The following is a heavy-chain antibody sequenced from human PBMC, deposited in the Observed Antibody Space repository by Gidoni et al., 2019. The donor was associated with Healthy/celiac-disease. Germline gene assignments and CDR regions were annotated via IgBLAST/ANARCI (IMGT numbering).Heavy chain of an antibody. D-gene: IGHD3-10*01. Sequence: QVQLQQWGAGLLKPSETLSLTCAVYGGSFSGYYWSWIRQPPGKGLEWIGEINHSGSTNYNPSLKSRVTISVDTSKNQFSLKLSSVTAADTAVYYCARVRRFGDRIAPFDYWGQGTLVTVSS. CDR1: GGSFSGYY. CDR3: ARVRRFGDRIAPFDY. V-gene: IGHV4-34*01. J-gene: IGHJ4*02. CDR2: INHSGST.